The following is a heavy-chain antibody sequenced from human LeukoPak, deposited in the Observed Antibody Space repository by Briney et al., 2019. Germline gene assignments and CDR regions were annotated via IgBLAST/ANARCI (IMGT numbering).Heavy chain of an antibody. CDR3: ATETNGRHYDY. D-gene: IGHD1-14*01. CDR1: GLTFSTSG. Sequence: GGSLRLSCTTSGLTFSTSGFNWVRQAPGKGLEWVASIGPTGFDRYHADSIKGRFTISRDSANNFLYLQMDSLRAEDTAVYYCATETNGRHYDYWGQGTLLTVSS. CDR2: IGPTGFDR. V-gene: IGHV3-21*06. J-gene: IGHJ4*02.